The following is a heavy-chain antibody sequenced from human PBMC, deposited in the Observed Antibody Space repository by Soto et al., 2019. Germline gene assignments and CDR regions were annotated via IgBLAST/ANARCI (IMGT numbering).Heavy chain of an antibody. Sequence: GGSLRLSCVGSGFTFSGYSMAWVRQAPGRGLEWVASISSRSTNIDYADSVKGRFTISRDNAKNLVSLQMSSLRGEDTALYYCAKFTEPGYSSIWYYFEYWGQGTPVTVSS. CDR3: AKFTEPGYSSIWYYFEY. D-gene: IGHD6-19*01. J-gene: IGHJ4*02. V-gene: IGHV3-21*06. CDR2: ISSRSTNI. CDR1: GFTFSGYS.